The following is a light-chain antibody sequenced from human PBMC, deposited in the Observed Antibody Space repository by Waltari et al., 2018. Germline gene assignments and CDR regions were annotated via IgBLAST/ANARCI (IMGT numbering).Light chain of an antibody. CDR3: QVWDTGSDQVV. Sequence: SYVLTQPPSVSVAPGETANIICGGDNIGSKSVHWYHQKPGQAPVLVIYYDNDRPAGIPGRFSGSNAGNTATLTIARVEAGDEADYFCQVWDTGSDQVVFGGGTKLSVL. J-gene: IGLJ2*01. CDR2: YDN. CDR1: NIGSKS. V-gene: IGLV3-21*04.